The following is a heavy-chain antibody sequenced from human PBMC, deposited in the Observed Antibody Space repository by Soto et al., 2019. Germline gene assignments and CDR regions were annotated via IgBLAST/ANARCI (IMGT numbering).Heavy chain of an antibody. CDR3: TRALSGSYDH. CDR1: GDSVSSKSAA. J-gene: IGHJ5*02. Sequence: PSQTLSLTCAISGDSVSSKSAAWNWIRQSPSRGLEWLGRTYYRSKWSTDYAISVKSRITINPDTSNNHFSLQLKSVTPEDTAVYYCTRALSGSYDHWGQGTRVTVSS. CDR2: TYYRSKWST. D-gene: IGHD1-26*01. V-gene: IGHV6-1*01.